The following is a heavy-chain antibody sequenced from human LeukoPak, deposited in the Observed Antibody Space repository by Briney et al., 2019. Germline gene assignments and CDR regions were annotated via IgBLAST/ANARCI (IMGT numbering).Heavy chain of an antibody. CDR3: AKLSGVGTNSPVDY. J-gene: IGHJ4*02. CDR1: GFTFSSYA. CDR2: ISGSGAST. D-gene: IGHD1-1*01. Sequence: GGSLRLSCAASGFTFSSYAMSWVRQAPGKGLEWVSAISGSGASTYYADSAKGRFTISRDISKNTLYLQMNSLRAEDTAVYYCAKLSGVGTNSPVDYWGQGTLVTVSS. V-gene: IGHV3-23*01.